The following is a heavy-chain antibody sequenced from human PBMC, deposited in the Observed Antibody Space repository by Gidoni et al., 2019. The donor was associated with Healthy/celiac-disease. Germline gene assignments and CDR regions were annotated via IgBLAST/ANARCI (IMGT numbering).Heavy chain of an antibody. CDR2: KWYDGSNK. CDR3: ARITPESCYYYMDV. J-gene: IGHJ6*03. Sequence: QVLLVDSGGGLVQPGWSLTSSCPAFGCTFSRYGMRWGRQAPGKGLEGVAVKWYDGSNKYYADSVKGRFTNSRDNSKNTLYLQMNSLRAEDTAVYYCARITPESCYYYMDVWGKGTTVTVSS. V-gene: IGHV3-33*01. D-gene: IGHD2-15*01. CDR1: GCTFSRYG.